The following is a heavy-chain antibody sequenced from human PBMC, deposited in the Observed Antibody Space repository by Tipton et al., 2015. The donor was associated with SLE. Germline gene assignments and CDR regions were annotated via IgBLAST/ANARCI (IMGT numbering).Heavy chain of an antibody. D-gene: IGHD5-24*01. Sequence: LSLTCTVSGGSITSGTYYWSWIRQPAGKGLEWIGRIFASGITTYNPSVRSRPTISIDTSKNLFSLELSSVTAADTAVYYCAREEVAPNYHVDVWGKGTTVTVSS. CDR3: AREEVAPNYHVDV. CDR2: IFASGIT. V-gene: IGHV4-61*02. CDR1: GGSITSGTYY. J-gene: IGHJ6*03.